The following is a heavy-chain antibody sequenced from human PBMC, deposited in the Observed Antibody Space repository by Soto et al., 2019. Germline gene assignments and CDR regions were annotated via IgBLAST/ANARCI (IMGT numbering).Heavy chain of an antibody. CDR1: GDSVSSNSAA. Sequence: HTLSLTCAISGDSVSSNSAAWNWIRQSPSRGLKWLGRTYYRSKWYNDYAVSVKSLMTINSFTSRNQFSLQLNSVTPEDSVVYYCARDHRITDAFDIWGQGTMVTVSS. D-gene: IGHD1-20*01. V-gene: IGHV6-1*01. J-gene: IGHJ3*02. CDR3: ARDHRITDAFDI. CDR2: TYYRSKWYN.